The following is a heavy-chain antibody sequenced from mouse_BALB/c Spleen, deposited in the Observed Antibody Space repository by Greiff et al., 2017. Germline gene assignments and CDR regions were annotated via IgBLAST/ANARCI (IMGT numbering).Heavy chain of an antibody. CDR3: ARHGGNPFAY. V-gene: IGHV5-12-2*01. CDR2: ISNGGGST. J-gene: IGHJ3*01. D-gene: IGHD2-1*01. CDR1: GFTFSSYT. Sequence: EVKVVESGGGLVQPGGSLKLSCAASGFTFSSYTMSWVRQTPEKRLEWVAYISNGGGSTYYPDTVKGRFTISRDNAKNTLYLQMSSLKSEDTAMYYCARHGGNPFAYWGQGTLVTVSA.